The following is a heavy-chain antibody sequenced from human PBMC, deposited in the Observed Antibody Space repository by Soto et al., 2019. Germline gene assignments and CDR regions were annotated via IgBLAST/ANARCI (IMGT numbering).Heavy chain of an antibody. Sequence: EVQLLESGGGLVQPGGSLSLPCAACVYPFRTYPMIWLRHAPGRGREWVSVISGSGGSTYYADSVKGRFTISRDTSKNTLFLQMNSLRAEDTAVYYCAKDRYGDYGGIDYWGQGTMVTVSS. J-gene: IGHJ4*02. CDR1: VYPFRTYP. D-gene: IGHD4-17*01. CDR2: ISGSGGST. V-gene: IGHV3-23*01. CDR3: AKDRYGDYGGIDY.